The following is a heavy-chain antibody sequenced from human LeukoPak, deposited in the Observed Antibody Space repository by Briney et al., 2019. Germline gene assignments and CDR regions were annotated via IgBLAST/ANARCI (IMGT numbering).Heavy chain of an antibody. Sequence: PGGSLRLSCAASGFTFNRYWMSWVRQAPGKGLEWVANIKEDGREKYYIDSVKGRFTISRDNAKTSLYLQMNSLRADGTAVYFCARLPLTERRHFEYWGQGTLVTVSS. CDR2: IKEDGREK. CDR1: GFTFNRYW. J-gene: IGHJ4*02. D-gene: IGHD5-24*01. V-gene: IGHV3-7*05. CDR3: ARLPLTERRHFEY.